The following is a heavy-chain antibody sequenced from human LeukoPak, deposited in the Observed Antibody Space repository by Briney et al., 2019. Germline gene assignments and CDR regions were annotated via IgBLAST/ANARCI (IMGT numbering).Heavy chain of an antibody. V-gene: IGHV1-24*01. CDR2: FDPEDGET. J-gene: IGHJ6*02. Sequence: GASVKVSCKVSGYTLTELSMHWVRQAPGKGLEWMGGFDPEDGETIYAQKFQGRVTITADESTSTAYMELSSLRSEDTAVYYCARDRTRQLRFLERRYYYYYYGMDVWGQGTTVTVSS. CDR3: ARDRTRQLRFLERRYYYYYYGMDV. CDR1: GYTLTELS. D-gene: IGHD3-3*01.